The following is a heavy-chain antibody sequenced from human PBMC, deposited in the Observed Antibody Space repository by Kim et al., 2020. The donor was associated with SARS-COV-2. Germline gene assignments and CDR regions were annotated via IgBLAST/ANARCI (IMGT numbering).Heavy chain of an antibody. Sequence: GGSLRLSCAASGFTFSSYDMHWVRQATGKGLEWVSAIGTAGDPYYPGSVKGRFTISRENAKNSLYLQMNSLRAGDTAVYYCARGRITMVRGVIITVPYGMDVWGQGTTVTVSS. CDR1: GFTFSSYD. CDR2: IGTAGDP. CDR3: ARGRITMVRGVIITVPYGMDV. J-gene: IGHJ6*02. V-gene: IGHV3-13*05. D-gene: IGHD3-10*01.